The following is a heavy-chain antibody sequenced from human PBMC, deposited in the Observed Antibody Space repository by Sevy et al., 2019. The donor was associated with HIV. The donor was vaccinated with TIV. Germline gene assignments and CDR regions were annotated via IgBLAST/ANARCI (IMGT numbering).Heavy chain of an antibody. D-gene: IGHD5-18*01. Sequence: ASVKVSCKASGLTFTSYYMHWVRQAPGQGLEWMGMMNPGGGGTSYAQKFQGRVTMTRDTSTSTVLMELSSLRSEDTAVYDCAAGPEIALWSPPVGHWGQGTLVTVSS. CDR1: GLTFTSYY. CDR3: AAGPEIALWSPPVGH. CDR2: MNPGGGGT. J-gene: IGHJ4*02. V-gene: IGHV1-46*01.